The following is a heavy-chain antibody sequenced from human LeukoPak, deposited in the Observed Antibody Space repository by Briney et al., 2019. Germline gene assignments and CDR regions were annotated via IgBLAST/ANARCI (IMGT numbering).Heavy chain of an antibody. CDR3: ARVHGDYYDSSGYY. J-gene: IGHJ4*02. Sequence: GGSLRLFCAASGFTFSSYSMNWVRQAPGKGLEWVSYISSSSTIYYADSVKGRFTISRDNAKNSQYLQMNSLRAEDTAVYYCARVHGDYYDSSGYYWGQGTLVTVSS. CDR1: GFTFSSYS. V-gene: IGHV3-48*01. D-gene: IGHD3-22*01. CDR2: ISSSSTI.